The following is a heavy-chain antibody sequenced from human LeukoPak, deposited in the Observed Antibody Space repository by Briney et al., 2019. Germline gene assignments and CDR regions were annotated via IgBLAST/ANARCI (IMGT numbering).Heavy chain of an antibody. CDR2: IFYTGST. CDR3: ARSDTFGGVMAFDAFDI. D-gene: IGHD3-16*01. J-gene: IGHJ3*02. CDR1: GGSITNYY. V-gene: IGHV4-59*01. Sequence: SETLSLTCNVFGGSITNYYWSWVRQPPGKGLEWIGFIFYTGSTTYNPSLKSRVTISLDTSNKQFSLKLSSVTAADTAIYYCARSDTFGGVMAFDAFDIWGQGTMVTVSS.